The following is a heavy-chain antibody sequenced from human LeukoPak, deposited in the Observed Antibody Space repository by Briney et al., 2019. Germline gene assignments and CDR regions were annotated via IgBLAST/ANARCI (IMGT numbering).Heavy chain of an antibody. V-gene: IGHV4-34*01. CDR3: ARRKDYYFDY. J-gene: IGHJ4*02. CDR1: GGSFSGYY. CDR2: INHSGST. Sequence: SETLSLTCAVYGGSFSGYYWSWIRQPPGKGLEWIGEINHSGSTNYNPSLKSRVTISVDTSMNQFSLKLSSVTAADTAVYYCARRKDYYFDYWGQGTLVTVSS.